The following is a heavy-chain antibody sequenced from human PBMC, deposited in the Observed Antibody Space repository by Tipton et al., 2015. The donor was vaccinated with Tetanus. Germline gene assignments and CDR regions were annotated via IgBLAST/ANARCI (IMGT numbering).Heavy chain of an antibody. Sequence: TLSLTCTFSGASISNSDYYWGWIRQPPGKGLESIATIYYNGNTFYNSSLKSRVTISVDTSKNQLALRLNSVTAADTAVYYCARQLWGYWFDPWGQGTLVTVSS. V-gene: IGHV4-39*01. CDR1: GASISNSDYY. D-gene: IGHD7-27*01. J-gene: IGHJ5*02. CDR3: ARQLWGYWFDP. CDR2: IYYNGNT.